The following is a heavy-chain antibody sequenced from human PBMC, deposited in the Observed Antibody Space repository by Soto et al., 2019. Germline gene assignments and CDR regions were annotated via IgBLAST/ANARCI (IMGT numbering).Heavy chain of an antibody. D-gene: IGHD6-13*01. CDR1: GFTFSSYE. CDR3: VGVGAAAFDP. CDR2: ISSSGSTI. Sequence: GGSLRLSCAASGFTFSSYEMNWVRQAPGKGLEWVSYISSSGSTIYYADSVKGRFTISRDNAKNSLYLQMNSLRAEDTAVYYCVGVGAAAFDPWGQGTLVTVSS. J-gene: IGHJ5*02. V-gene: IGHV3-48*03.